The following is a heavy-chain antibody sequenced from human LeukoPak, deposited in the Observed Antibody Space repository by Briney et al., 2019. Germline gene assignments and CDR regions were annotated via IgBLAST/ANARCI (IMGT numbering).Heavy chain of an antibody. V-gene: IGHV3-21*01. D-gene: IGHD1-26*01. CDR2: ISGSSSYI. J-gene: IGHJ3*02. Sequence: PGGSPRVSCAASGFTFRSYSMNWVRQAPGKGLEWVSSISGSSSYIYYADSVKGRFTISRDNAKNTLYLQMNGLRAEDTAVYYCAKSEVGAPSYNEAFDIWGQGTMVTVSS. CDR3: AKSEVGAPSYNEAFDI. CDR1: GFTFRSYS.